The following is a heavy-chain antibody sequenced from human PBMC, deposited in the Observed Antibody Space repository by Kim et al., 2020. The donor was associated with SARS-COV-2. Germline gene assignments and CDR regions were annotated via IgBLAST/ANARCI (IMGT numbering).Heavy chain of an antibody. D-gene: IGHD3-3*01. V-gene: IGHV3-74*01. Sequence: GGSLRLSCAASGFTFSSYWMHWVRQAPGKGLVWVSRINSDGSSTSYADSVKGRFTISRDNAKNTLYLQMNSLRAEYTAVYYCARVRSYYDFWNVWGQGTMVTVSS. CDR3: ARVRSYYDFWNV. J-gene: IGHJ3*01. CDR1: GFTFSSYW. CDR2: INSDGSST.